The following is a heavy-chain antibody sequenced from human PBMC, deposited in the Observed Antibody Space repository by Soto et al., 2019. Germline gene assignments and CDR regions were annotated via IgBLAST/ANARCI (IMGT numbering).Heavy chain of an antibody. V-gene: IGHV3-74*01. J-gene: IGHJ3*02. CDR1: RFTFSTYW. CDR2: INSDGTGT. CDR3: AGDSSGYSYDAFVI. Sequence: EVQLVESGGGLVQPGGSLRLSCAASRFTFSTYWMHWVRQAPGKGLVWVSRINSDGTGTSYADSVKGRITISRDNAKNTLYLQMNSLRSEDTAVYYCAGDSSGYSYDAFVIWGQGTMVTVSS. D-gene: IGHD3-22*01.